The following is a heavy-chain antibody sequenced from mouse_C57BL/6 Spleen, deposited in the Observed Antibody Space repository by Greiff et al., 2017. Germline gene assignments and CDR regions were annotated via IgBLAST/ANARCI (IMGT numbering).Heavy chain of an antibody. CDR3: ARKLTGMYYVDY. CDR1: GYTFTSYW. Sequence: QVQLKESGAELVKPGASVKMSCKASGYTFTSYWITWVKQRPGQGLEWIGDIYPGSGSTNYNEKFKSKATLTVDTSSSTAYMQLSSLTSEDAAVYYCARKLTGMYYVDYWGQGTTLTVSS. D-gene: IGHD4-1*01. CDR2: IYPGSGST. V-gene: IGHV1-55*01. J-gene: IGHJ2*01.